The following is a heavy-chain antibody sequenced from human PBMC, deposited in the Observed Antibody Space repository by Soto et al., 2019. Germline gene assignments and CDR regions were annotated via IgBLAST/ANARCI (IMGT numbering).Heavy chain of an antibody. D-gene: IGHD6-19*01. Sequence: SETLSLTCAVYGGSFSGYYWSWIRQPPGKGLEWIGEINHSGSTNYNPSLKSRVTISVDTSKNQFSLKLSSVTAADTAVYYCARAILAVAGSFDYWGQGTLVTVSS. CDR1: GGSFSGYY. CDR3: ARAILAVAGSFDY. CDR2: INHSGST. V-gene: IGHV4-34*01. J-gene: IGHJ4*02.